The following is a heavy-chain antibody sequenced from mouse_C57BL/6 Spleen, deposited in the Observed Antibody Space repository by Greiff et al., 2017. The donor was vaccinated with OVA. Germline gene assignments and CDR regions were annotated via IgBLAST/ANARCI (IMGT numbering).Heavy chain of an antibody. D-gene: IGHD2-4*01. V-gene: IGHV3-6*01. CDR3: ARVDYDDYAMDY. CDR1: GYSITSGYY. CDR2: ISYDGSN. Sequence: VQLQQSGPGLVKPSQSLSLTCSVTGYSITSGYYWNWIRQFPGNKLEWMGYISYDGSNNYNPSLKNRISITRDTSKNQFFLKLNSVTTEDTATYYCARVDYDDYAMDYWGQGTSVTVSS. J-gene: IGHJ4*01.